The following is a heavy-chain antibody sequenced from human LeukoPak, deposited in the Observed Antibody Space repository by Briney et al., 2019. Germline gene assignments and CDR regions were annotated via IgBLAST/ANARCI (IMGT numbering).Heavy chain of an antibody. V-gene: IGHV1-2*02. CDR1: GYTFTGYY. D-gene: IGHD3-10*01. J-gene: IGHJ1*01. CDR3: ARVRRTMVRGVNSEYFQH. CDR2: INPNSGGT. Sequence: GASVKVSCKASGYTFTGYYIHWVRQAPGQGLEWMEWINPNSGGTNYAQKFQGRVTMTRDTSISTAYMELSRLRSDDTAVYYCARVRRTMVRGVNSEYFQHWGQGTLVTVSS.